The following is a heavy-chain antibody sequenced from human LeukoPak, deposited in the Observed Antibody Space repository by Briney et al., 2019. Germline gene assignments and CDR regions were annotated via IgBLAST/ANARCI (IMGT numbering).Heavy chain of an antibody. J-gene: IGHJ4*02. CDR1: GYSFSSYW. CDR2: IYPGDSDT. Sequence: GESLKISCKGSGYSFSSYWIGWVRQMPGKRLELMGIIYPGDSDTRYTPSFQGQVTISADKSLNTAYLQWSSLKASDTAMFYCARGFYYGSGSYFDFWGQGTLVTVSS. D-gene: IGHD3-10*01. V-gene: IGHV5-51*01. CDR3: ARGFYYGSGSYFDF.